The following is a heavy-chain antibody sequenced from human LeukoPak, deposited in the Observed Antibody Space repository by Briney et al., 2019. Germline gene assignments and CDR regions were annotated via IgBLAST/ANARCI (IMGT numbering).Heavy chain of an antibody. D-gene: IGHD5-12*01. CDR2: ISSSGSTI. CDR1: GFTFSSYE. J-gene: IGHJ4*02. Sequence: PGGSLRLSCAASGFTFSSYEMNWVRQAPGEGREWVSYISSSGSTIYYADSVKGRFTISRDNAKHSLYLQMNSLRAEDTAVYYCARDDSGAHSGYGALDYWGQGTLVTVSS. CDR3: ARDDSGAHSGYGALDY. V-gene: IGHV3-48*03.